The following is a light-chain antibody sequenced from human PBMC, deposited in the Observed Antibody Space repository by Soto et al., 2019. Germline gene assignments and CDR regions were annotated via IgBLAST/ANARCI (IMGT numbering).Light chain of an antibody. Sequence: IQLTQSPSSLSASLGDRVTITCRASQGISNFLAWYKQKPGKAPKLLIYAASTLQSGVPSRFSGSGSGTEFTLTISSLKNDDFATYYCQHYNSYSEAFGQGTKVDIK. CDR1: QGISNF. CDR2: AAS. J-gene: IGKJ1*01. CDR3: QHYNSYSEA. V-gene: IGKV1-9*01.